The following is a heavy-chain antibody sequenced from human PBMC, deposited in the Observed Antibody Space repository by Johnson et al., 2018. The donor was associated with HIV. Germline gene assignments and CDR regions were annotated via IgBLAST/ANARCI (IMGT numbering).Heavy chain of an antibody. CDR1: GFNFSNYG. V-gene: IGHV3-20*04. J-gene: IGHJ3*02. CDR3: AKPQWVSSGAFDI. Sequence: VQLVESGGGVVQPGGSLRLSCVASGFNFSNYGMHWVRQAPGKGLEWVSGINWNGGSTGYADSVKGRFTISRDNAKNSLYLQMNSLTAEDTAVYYCAKPQWVSSGAFDIWGQGTMVTVSS. CDR2: INWNGGST. D-gene: IGHD3-3*01.